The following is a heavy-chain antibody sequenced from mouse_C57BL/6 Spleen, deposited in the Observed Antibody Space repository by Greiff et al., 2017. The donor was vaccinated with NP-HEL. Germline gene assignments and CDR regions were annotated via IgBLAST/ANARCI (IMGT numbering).Heavy chain of an antibody. CDR3: ARGGFTTVVEGY. J-gene: IGHJ2*01. V-gene: IGHV1-26*01. Sequence: EVQLQQSGPELVKPGASVKISCKASGYTFTDYYMNWVKQSHGKSLEWIGDINPNNGGTSYNQKFKGKATLTVDKSSSTAYMELRSLTSEDSAVYYCARGGFTTVVEGYWGQGTTLTVSS. D-gene: IGHD1-1*01. CDR2: INPNNGGT. CDR1: GYTFTDYY.